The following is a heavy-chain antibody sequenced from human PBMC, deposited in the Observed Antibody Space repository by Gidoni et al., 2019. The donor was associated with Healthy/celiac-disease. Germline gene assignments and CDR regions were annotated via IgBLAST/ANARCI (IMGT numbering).Heavy chain of an antibody. CDR3: ARDRGRGIVVVPASKGYYGMDV. CDR1: GGSISSGGYY. Sequence: QVQLQESGPGLVKPSQTLSLTCTVSGGSISSGGYYWSWLRQHPGKGLEWIGYIYYSGSTYYNPSLKSRVTISVDTSKNQFSLKLSSVTAADTAVYYCARDRGRGIVVVPASKGYYGMDVWGQGTTVTVSS. CDR2: IYYSGST. V-gene: IGHV4-31*03. J-gene: IGHJ6*02. D-gene: IGHD2-2*01.